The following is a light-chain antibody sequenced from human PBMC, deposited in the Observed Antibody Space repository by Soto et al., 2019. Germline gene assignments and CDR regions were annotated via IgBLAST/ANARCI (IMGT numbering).Light chain of an antibody. V-gene: IGKV3-20*01. Sequence: EIVLTQSPGTLSLSPGERATLSCRASQSVSSSYLAWHQQKTGQAPRLLIYGASSRATGIPDRFSGSGSGTDFTLTISRLEPEDFAVYYCQQYGSSPPYTFGQGTKLEIK. CDR2: GAS. CDR3: QQYGSSPPYT. CDR1: QSVSSSY. J-gene: IGKJ2*01.